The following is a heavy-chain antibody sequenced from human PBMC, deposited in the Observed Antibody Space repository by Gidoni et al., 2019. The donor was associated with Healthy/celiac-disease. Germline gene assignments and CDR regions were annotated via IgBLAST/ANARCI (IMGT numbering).Heavy chain of an antibody. CDR1: GYSFTSYW. D-gene: IGHD4-17*01. Sequence: EVQLVQSGAEVKTPGESLRIYCKGSGYSFTSYWISWVRQMPGTGLEWMGRIDPSDSYTNYSPAVQGHGTIAADNAISTAYLQWSSLKAADTAMYYCATHDGDQLPGSDYWGQGTLVTVSS. CDR3: ATHDGDQLPGSDY. V-gene: IGHV5-10-1*03. CDR2: IDPSDSYT. J-gene: IGHJ4*02.